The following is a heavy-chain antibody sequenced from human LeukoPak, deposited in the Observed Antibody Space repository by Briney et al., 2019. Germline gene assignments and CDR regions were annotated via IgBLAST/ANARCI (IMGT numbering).Heavy chain of an antibody. CDR3: AGSSDRYGMDV. CDR1: GFTFSSFG. CDR2: ISSGTTYI. V-gene: IGHV3-21*01. D-gene: IGHD2-15*01. J-gene: IGHJ6*02. Sequence: GGSLRLSCAASGFTFSSFGMNWVRQAPGKGLEWVSSISSGTTYIYYADSVKGRFTISRDNAKNSLYLQMNSLRAEDTAVYFCAGSSDRYGMDVWGQGTTVTVSS.